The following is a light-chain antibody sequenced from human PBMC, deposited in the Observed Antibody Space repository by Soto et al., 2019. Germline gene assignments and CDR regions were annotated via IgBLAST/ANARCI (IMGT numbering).Light chain of an antibody. CDR1: QDINRW. CDR2: NAD. V-gene: IGKV1-5*01. Sequence: DIQMTQPPSTLSASVGDRVTITCRASQDINRWLAWYQQKPGKAPKILIYNADTLESGVPSRFSGSGYGTEFILTISSLQPDDFATYYCQQFSLYWAFGQGTKVEIK. J-gene: IGKJ1*01. CDR3: QQFSLYWA.